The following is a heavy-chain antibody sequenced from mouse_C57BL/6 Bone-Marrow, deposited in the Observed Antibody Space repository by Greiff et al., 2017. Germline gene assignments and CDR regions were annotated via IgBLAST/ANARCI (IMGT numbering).Heavy chain of an antibody. CDR1: GYTFTSYW. Sequence: QVQLQQPGAELVMPGPSVKLSCKASGYTFTSYWMHWVKQRPGQGLVWIGENDPSDSYTNYNQKFKGKSTLTVDKSSSTAYMQLSSLTSEDSAVYYCARDYSNPYAMDYWGQGTSVTVSS. J-gene: IGHJ4*01. D-gene: IGHD2-5*01. V-gene: IGHV1-69*01. CDR3: ARDYSNPYAMDY. CDR2: NDPSDSYT.